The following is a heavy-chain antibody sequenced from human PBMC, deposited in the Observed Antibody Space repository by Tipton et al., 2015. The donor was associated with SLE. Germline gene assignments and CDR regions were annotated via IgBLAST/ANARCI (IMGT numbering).Heavy chain of an antibody. CDR1: GGSISSHY. CDR3: ARGINLGYCTGGSCYPAYGMDV. V-gene: IGHV4-59*11. J-gene: IGHJ6*02. Sequence: TLSLTCTVSGGSISSHYCSWIRQPPGTGLEWIGYFSYSGTTNYNPSLKSRVTISVDTSKNQFSLKLSSVTAADTAVYYCARGINLGYCTGGSCYPAYGMDVWGQGTTVTVSS. D-gene: IGHD2-15*01. CDR2: FSYSGTT.